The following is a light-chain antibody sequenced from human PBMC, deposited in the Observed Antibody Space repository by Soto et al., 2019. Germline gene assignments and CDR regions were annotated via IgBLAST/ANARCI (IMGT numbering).Light chain of an antibody. CDR2: DAS. J-gene: IGKJ3*01. CDR3: QQRSNWPRI. V-gene: IGKV3-11*01. CDR1: QSIRTY. Sequence: EIVLTQSPATLSLSPGERATLSCRASQSIRTYLAWYQQRPGQAPRLLIYDASNRATGIPARFSGSGSGTDFTLTISSLEPEDFAVYYCQQRSNWPRIFGPGTKVDIK.